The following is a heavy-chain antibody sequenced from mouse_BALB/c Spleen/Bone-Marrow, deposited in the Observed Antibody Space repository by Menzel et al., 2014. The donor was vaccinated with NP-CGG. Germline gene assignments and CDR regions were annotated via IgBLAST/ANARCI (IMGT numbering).Heavy chain of an antibody. CDR3: ARGDFDYDFTMDY. D-gene: IGHD2-4*01. Sequence: VQLQQSGAELVRPGSSVKISCKASGYVFSSYWMNWVKQRPGQGLEWIGQIFHGDGDTNYNGQFKGKAALTADRSSSTAFMQLSSLTSEDSAVYFCARGDFDYDFTMDYWGQGTSVTVSS. CDR2: IFHGDGDT. J-gene: IGHJ4*01. CDR1: GYVFSSYW. V-gene: IGHV1-80*01.